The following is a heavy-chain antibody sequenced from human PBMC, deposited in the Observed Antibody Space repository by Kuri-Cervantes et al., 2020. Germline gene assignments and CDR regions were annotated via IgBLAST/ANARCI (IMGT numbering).Heavy chain of an antibody. V-gene: IGHV4-39*07. D-gene: IGHD4-23*01. CDR3: ARDFVGGWIDP. Sequence: SETLSLTCNVSGGSISGSNYYWGWIRQPPGKGLEWIGSIDDSGTTYYKSSLKSQAIISVDMSKNQFSLRLGSVTAADTALYYCARDFVGGWIDPWGQGTLVTVSS. CDR2: IDDSGTT. J-gene: IGHJ5*02. CDR1: GGSISGSNYY.